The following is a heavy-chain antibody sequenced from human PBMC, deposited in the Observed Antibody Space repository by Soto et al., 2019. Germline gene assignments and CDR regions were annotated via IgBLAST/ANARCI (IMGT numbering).Heavy chain of an antibody. J-gene: IGHJ4*02. D-gene: IGHD2-2*01. CDR1: GFTVCSNY. V-gene: IGHV3-53*02. CDR2: IYSGGST. CDR3: ARGHKSRYFDY. Sequence: EVQLVETGGGLIQPGGSLRLSCAASGFTVCSNYMSWVRQAPGKGLEWVSVIYSGGSTYYADSVKGRFTISRDNSKNTLYLQMNSLRAEDTAVYYCARGHKSRYFDYWGQGTLVTVSS.